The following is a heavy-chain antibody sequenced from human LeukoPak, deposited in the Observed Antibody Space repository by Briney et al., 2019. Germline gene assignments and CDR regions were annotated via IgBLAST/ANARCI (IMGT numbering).Heavy chain of an antibody. Sequence: PGRSLRLSCAASGFTFSSYVMHWVRQAPGKGLEWVAVISYDGSNKYYGDSVKGRFTISRDNSKNTLYLQMNSLRAEDTAVYYCAKDSVAYCGGDCYSLFDYWGQGTLVTVSS. CDR3: AKDSVAYCGGDCYSLFDY. CDR1: GFTFSSYV. D-gene: IGHD2-21*01. V-gene: IGHV3-30*18. J-gene: IGHJ4*02. CDR2: ISYDGSNK.